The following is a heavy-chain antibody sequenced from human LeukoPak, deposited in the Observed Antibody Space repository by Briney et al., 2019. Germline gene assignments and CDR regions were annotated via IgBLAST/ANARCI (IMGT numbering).Heavy chain of an antibody. CDR2: IKQDGSEK. Sequence: GGSLRLSCAASGFTFNNYWMNWVRQAPGKGLEWVAHIKQDGSEKYYVDSMKDRITISRDNAKNSVYLQMNSLRVEDTAVYYCTRSPEGRPIDYWGQGTLVTVSS. CDR1: GFTFNNYW. J-gene: IGHJ4*02. CDR3: TRSPEGRPIDY. V-gene: IGHV3-7*01. D-gene: IGHD3-10*01.